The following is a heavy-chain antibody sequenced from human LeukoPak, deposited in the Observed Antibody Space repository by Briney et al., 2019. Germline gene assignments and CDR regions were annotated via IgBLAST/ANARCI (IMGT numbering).Heavy chain of an antibody. J-gene: IGHJ4*02. CDR3: ANRHYYDSSGYPN. CDR1: GFTFSSSW. CDR2: IKEDGTAK. V-gene: IGHV3-7*01. D-gene: IGHD3-22*01. Sequence: GGSLRLSCAASGFTFSSSWMAWVRQAPGKGLEWVGNIKEDGTAKNYVVSVRGRFTISRDNAKNSLYLQMNSLRGEDTAVYYCANRHYYDSSGYPNWGQGTLVTVSS.